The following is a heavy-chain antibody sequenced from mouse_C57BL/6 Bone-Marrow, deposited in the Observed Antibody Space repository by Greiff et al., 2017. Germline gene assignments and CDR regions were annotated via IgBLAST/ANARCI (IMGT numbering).Heavy chain of an antibody. CDR1: GYTFTSYW. CDR2: IYPGSGST. V-gene: IGHV1-55*01. CDR3: ARAYYSYYYAMDY. Sequence: QVQLQQPGAELVKPGASVKMSCKASGYTFTSYWITWVKPRPGQGLEWIGDIYPGSGSTNYNEKFKSKATLTVDTASSTAYMQLSSLTSEDSAVYYCARAYYSYYYAMDYWGQGTSVTVSS. J-gene: IGHJ4*01. D-gene: IGHD2-12*01.